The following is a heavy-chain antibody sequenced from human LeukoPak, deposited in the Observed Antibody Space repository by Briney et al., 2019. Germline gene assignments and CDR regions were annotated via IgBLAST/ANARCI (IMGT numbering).Heavy chain of an antibody. CDR3: ARGVATTMAPDY. CDR2: IYHSGST. J-gene: IGHJ4*02. Sequence: SETLSPTCTVSGYSISSGYYWGWIRQPPGKGLEWIGSIYHSGSTYYNPSLKSRVTISVDTSKNQFSLKLSSVTAADTAVYYCARGVATTMAPDYWGQGTLVTVSS. CDR1: GYSISSGYY. D-gene: IGHD5-12*01. V-gene: IGHV4-38-2*02.